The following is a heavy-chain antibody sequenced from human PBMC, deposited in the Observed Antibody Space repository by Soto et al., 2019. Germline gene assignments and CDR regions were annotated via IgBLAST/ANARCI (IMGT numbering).Heavy chain of an antibody. J-gene: IGHJ6*02. V-gene: IGHV3-21*01. CDR2: ISSRSSYI. D-gene: IGHD3-16*01. Sequence: EVQLVESGGGLVKPGGSLRLSCAASGFTFSIYSMNWVRQAPGKGLEWVSSISSRSSYIYYADSVKGRFTISRDNAKNSLYMQMNSLRAEDTAVYYWARGDVGDYYGMDVWGQGTTVTVSS. CDR1: GFTFSIYS. CDR3: ARGDVGDYYGMDV.